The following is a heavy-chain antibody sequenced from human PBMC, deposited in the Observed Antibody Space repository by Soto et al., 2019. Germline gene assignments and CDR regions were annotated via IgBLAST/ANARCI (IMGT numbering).Heavy chain of an antibody. CDR1: GFTFSSYW. Sequence: GGSLRLSCAASGFTFSSYWMSWVRQAPGKGLEWVANIKQDGSEKYYVDSVKGRFTISRDNAKNSLYLQMNSLRAEDTAVYYCANLRFLEWLYIDYWGQGTLVTVSS. CDR3: ANLRFLEWLYIDY. CDR2: IKQDGSEK. D-gene: IGHD3-3*01. V-gene: IGHV3-7*01. J-gene: IGHJ4*02.